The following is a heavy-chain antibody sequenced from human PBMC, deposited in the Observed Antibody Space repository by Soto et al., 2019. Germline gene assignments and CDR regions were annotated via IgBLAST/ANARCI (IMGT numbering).Heavy chain of an antibody. CDR2: IIPIFGTA. Sequence: ASVKVSCKASGGTFSSYAISWVRQAPGQGLEWMGGIIPIFGTANYAQKFQGRVTITADESTSTAYMELSSLRSEDTAVYYCARDGVNTMVRGVISWFDPWGQGTLVTVSS. J-gene: IGHJ5*02. D-gene: IGHD3-10*01. CDR3: ARDGVNTMVRGVISWFDP. V-gene: IGHV1-69*13. CDR1: GGTFSSYA.